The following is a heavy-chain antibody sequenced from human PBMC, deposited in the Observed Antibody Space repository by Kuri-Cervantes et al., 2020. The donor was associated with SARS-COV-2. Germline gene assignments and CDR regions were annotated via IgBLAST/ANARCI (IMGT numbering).Heavy chain of an antibody. CDR2: ISAYNGNT. CDR3: ARDLGGGWGAMASDGMDV. Sequence: ASVKVSCKASGGTFSSYAISWVRQAPGQGLEWMGWISAYNGNTNYAQKFQGRVTMTRDTSTSTVYMELSSLRSEDTAVYYCARDLGGGWGAMASDGMDVWGQGTMVTVAS. J-gene: IGHJ6*02. CDR1: GGTFSSYA. D-gene: IGHD7-27*01. V-gene: IGHV1-18*01.